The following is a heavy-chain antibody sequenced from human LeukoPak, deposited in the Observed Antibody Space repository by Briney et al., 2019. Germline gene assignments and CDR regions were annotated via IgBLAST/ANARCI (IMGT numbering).Heavy chain of an antibody. D-gene: IGHD3-22*01. CDR3: ARDTYYYDSSGYPHFDY. J-gene: IGHJ4*02. CDR1: GGSISSYY. CDR2: IHTSGST. V-gene: IGHV4-4*07. Sequence: PSETLSLTCTVSGGSISSYYWSWIRQPAGKGLEWIGRIHTSGSTNYNPSLKSRVTMSVDTSKNQFSLKLSSVTAADTAAYYCARDTYYYDSSGYPHFDYWGQGTLVTVSS.